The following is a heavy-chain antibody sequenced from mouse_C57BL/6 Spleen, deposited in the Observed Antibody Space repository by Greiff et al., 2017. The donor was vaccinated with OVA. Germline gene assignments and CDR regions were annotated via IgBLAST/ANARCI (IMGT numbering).Heavy chain of an antibody. J-gene: IGHJ4*01. CDR3: ARRTPIDY. Sequence: QVQLQQPGAELVMPGASVKLSCKASGYTFTSYWMHWVKQRPGQGLEWIGEIDPSDSYTNYNQKFKGKSTLTVDKSSSTAYMQLSSLTSEDSAVYYCARRTPIDYWGQGTSVTVSS. CDR1: GYTFTSYW. D-gene: IGHD5-1*01. CDR2: IDPSDSYT. V-gene: IGHV1-69*01.